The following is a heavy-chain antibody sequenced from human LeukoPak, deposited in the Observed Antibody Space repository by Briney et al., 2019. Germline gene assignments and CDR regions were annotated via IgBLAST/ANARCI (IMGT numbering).Heavy chain of an antibody. CDR3: ARHAAEQWLVPGGFDY. CDR1: GGSISSSSYY. CDR2: VYYDGST. D-gene: IGHD6-19*01. J-gene: IGHJ4*02. Sequence: PSETLSLTCTVSGGSISSSSYYWGWIRQPPGKGLEWIGCVYYDGSTFHNPSLKSRVTISVDTSKNQFSLKLSSVSAADTDFYYCARHAAEQWLVPGGFDYWGQGALVTVSS. V-gene: IGHV4-39*01.